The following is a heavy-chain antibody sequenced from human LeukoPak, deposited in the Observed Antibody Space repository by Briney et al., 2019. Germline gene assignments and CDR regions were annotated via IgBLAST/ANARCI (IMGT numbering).Heavy chain of an antibody. Sequence: PSETLSPTCTVSGGSVSSGSYYWSWIRQPPGKGLEWIGYIYYSGSTNYNPSLKSRVTISVDTSKNQFSLKLSSVTAADTAVYYCARKGLLWFGESPDAFDIWGQGTMVTVSS. CDR2: IYYSGST. V-gene: IGHV4-61*01. J-gene: IGHJ3*02. D-gene: IGHD3-10*01. CDR1: GGSVSSGSYY. CDR3: ARKGLLWFGESPDAFDI.